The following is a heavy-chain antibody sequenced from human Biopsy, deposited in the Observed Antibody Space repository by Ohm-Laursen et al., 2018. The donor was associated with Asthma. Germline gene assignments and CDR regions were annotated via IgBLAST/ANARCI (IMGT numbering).Heavy chain of an antibody. Sequence: SLRLSCTASGFTFSSYAMNWVRQAPGKGLEWVSTVSGSGGNTYYADSVKGRFTISRDNSKNTLYLQMNNLRAEDSAVYYFAKGGGDIVVVISATTLDYWGQGALVTVSS. J-gene: IGHJ4*02. D-gene: IGHD2-15*01. CDR3: AKGGGDIVVVISATTLDY. CDR2: VSGSGGNT. CDR1: GFTFSSYA. V-gene: IGHV3-23*01.